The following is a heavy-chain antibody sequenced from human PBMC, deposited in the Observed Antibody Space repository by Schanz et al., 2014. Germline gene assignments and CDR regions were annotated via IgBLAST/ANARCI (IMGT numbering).Heavy chain of an antibody. CDR3: ATEGPRGTRHPINYYYAMDN. V-gene: IGHV3-48*01. D-gene: IGHD6-6*01. Sequence: EVQLVESGGGLVRPGGSLRLSCTTSGLIFSTYTLNWVRQAPGKGLEWISYISFSGNTIYYADSVKGRFTISRDKAKNSVILQMNRLRAEDTAVYYCATEGPRGTRHPINYYYAMDNWGQGTKVTVAS. J-gene: IGHJ6*02. CDR2: ISFSGNTI. CDR1: GLIFSTYT.